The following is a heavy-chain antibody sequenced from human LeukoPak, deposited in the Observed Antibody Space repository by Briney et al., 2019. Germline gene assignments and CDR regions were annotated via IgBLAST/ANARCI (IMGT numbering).Heavy chain of an antibody. Sequence: LTGGSLRLSCAASEFSFSNYAMRWVRQAPGKGLEWVSSIDYNGATTYYADSVKGRFTISRDNSKSTLYLQMNSLRAEDTAVYYCAKGLSPLYGDYGTDYWGQGTLVTVSS. J-gene: IGHJ4*02. CDR2: IDYNGATT. V-gene: IGHV3-23*01. CDR3: AKGLSPLYGDYGTDY. D-gene: IGHD4-17*01. CDR1: EFSFSNYA.